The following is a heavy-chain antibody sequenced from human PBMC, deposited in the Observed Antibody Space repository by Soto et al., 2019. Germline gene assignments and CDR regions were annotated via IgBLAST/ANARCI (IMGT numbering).Heavy chain of an antibody. CDR1: GGSISSGGYS. D-gene: IGHD3-10*01. CDR3: ARAVISIWFDPPSNWFDP. Sequence: PSETLSLTCAVSGGSISSGGYSWSWIRQPPGKGLEWIGYIYYRGNTGYNPSLKSRVTISLDTPKNQFSLKLSSVTAADTAVYYCARAVISIWFDPPSNWFDPWGQGTLVTVSS. CDR2: IYYRGNT. J-gene: IGHJ5*02. V-gene: IGHV4-30-4*07.